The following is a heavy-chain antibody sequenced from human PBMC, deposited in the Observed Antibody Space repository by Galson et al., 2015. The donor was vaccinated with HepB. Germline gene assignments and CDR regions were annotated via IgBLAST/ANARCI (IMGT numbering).Heavy chain of an antibody. Sequence: SVKVSCKASGDTFTGYFWDWVRQAPGQGLEWMGWINPNSGDKNYAQKFQGRVTMTRDTSISTAYMELSSLKSDDTAVYYCARVHNPAPTVDLIDYWGQGTLVTVSS. V-gene: IGHV1-2*02. CDR2: INPNSGDK. D-gene: IGHD1-1*01. CDR3: ARVHNPAPTVDLIDY. CDR1: GDTFTGYF. J-gene: IGHJ4*02.